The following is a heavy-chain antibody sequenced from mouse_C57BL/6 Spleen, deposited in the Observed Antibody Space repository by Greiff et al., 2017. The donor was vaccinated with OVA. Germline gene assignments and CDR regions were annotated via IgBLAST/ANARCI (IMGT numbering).Heavy chain of an antibody. Sequence: EVQLQQSGAELVRPGASVKLSCTASGFNIKDYYMHWVKQRPEQGLEWIGRIDPEDGDTEYAPKFQGQATMTADTSSNTAYLQLSSLTSEDTAVYYCTTGLRQLDAMDYWGQGTSVTVSS. CDR1: GFNIKDYY. CDR2: IDPEDGDT. D-gene: IGHD2-4*01. V-gene: IGHV14-1*01. J-gene: IGHJ4*01. CDR3: TTGLRQLDAMDY.